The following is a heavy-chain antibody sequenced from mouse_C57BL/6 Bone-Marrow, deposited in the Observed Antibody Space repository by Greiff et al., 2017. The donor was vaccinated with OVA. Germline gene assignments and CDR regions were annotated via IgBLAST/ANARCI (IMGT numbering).Heavy chain of an antibody. V-gene: IGHV5-17*01. D-gene: IGHD1-1*01. CDR1: GFTFSDYG. CDR3: ARSLITTVVASNWYFDV. CDR2: ISSGSSTI. J-gene: IGHJ1*03. Sequence: EVQVVESGGGLVKPGGSLKLSCAASGFTFSDYGMHWVRQAPEKGLEWVAYISSGSSTIYYADTVKGRFTISRDNAKNTLFLQMTSLRSEDTAMYYCARSLITTVVASNWYFDVWGTGTTVTVSS.